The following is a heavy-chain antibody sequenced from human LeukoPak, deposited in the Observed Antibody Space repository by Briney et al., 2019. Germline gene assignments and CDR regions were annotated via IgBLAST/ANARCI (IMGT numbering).Heavy chain of an antibody. CDR3: AKSWNYYDSSGDDALDI. CDR2: ISGSGIST. V-gene: IGHV3-23*01. D-gene: IGHD3-22*01. CDR1: GFTFSDYG. Sequence: GGSLRLSCAAAGFTFSDYGMNWVRQAPGKGLEWVLGISGSGISTYYADSVKGRFTISRDNSKNTLYLQMNSLRVEDTAVYYCAKSWNYYDSSGDDALDIWGQGTMVTVSS. J-gene: IGHJ3*02.